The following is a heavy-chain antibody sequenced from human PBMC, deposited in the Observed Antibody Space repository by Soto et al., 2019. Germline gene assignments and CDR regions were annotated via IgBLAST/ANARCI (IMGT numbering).Heavy chain of an antibody. V-gene: IGHV4-59*01. CDR2: IYYTGST. CDR3: ARGGSYGDFFDY. D-gene: IGHD4-17*01. Sequence: SETLSLTCTVSGGSMSSNYWTWIRQSPGKGLEWIGYIYYTGSTKYNPSLQSRVTISLDTSKNQFSLRLTSVTSADTAVYYCARGGSYGDFFDYWGHGAKVTVSS. CDR1: GGSMSSNY. J-gene: IGHJ4*01.